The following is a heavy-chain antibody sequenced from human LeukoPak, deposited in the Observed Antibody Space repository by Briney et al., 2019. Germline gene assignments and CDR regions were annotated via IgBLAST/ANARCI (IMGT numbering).Heavy chain of an antibody. D-gene: IGHD2-15*01. J-gene: IGHJ5*02. CDR2: IYYSGSA. V-gene: IGHV4-59*01. Sequence: SETLSLTCTVSGGSISSYYWSWIRQPPGKGLEWIGYIYYSGSANYNPSLKSRVTISVDTSKNQFSLKLSSVTAADTAVYYCARLVVVAATPSNWFDPWGQGTLVTVSS. CDR3: ARLVVVAATPSNWFDP. CDR1: GGSISSYY.